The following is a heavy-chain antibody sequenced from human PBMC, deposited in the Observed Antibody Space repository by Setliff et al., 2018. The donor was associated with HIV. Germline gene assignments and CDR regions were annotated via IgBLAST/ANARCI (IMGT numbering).Heavy chain of an antibody. D-gene: IGHD3-22*01. V-gene: IGHV1-8*01. Sequence: ASVKVSCKASGHTFTNVDIHWLRRATGQGLEWMGWMNPNTGVSGYALKFQARVTMTRDTSISTAYMELGSLTSEDTAVYYCATRAYDSSGYLRSRVSGAAFDIWGQGTMVTVSS. CDR1: GHTFTNVD. CDR3: ATRAYDSSGYLRSRVSGAAFDI. J-gene: IGHJ3*02. CDR2: MNPNTGVS.